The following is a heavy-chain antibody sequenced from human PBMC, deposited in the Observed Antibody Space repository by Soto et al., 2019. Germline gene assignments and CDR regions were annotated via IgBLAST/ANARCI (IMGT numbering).Heavy chain of an antibody. V-gene: IGHV1-69*04. J-gene: IGHJ5*02. CDR2: IIPILGIA. CDR3: AREGAMYSSSFSWFDP. D-gene: IGHD6-6*01. Sequence: GASVKVSCKASGGTFSSYTISWVRQAPGQGLEWMGRIIPILGIANYAQKFQGRVTITADKSTSTAYMELSSLRSEDTAVYYCAREGAMYSSSFSWFDPWGQGTLVTVSS. CDR1: GGTFSSYT.